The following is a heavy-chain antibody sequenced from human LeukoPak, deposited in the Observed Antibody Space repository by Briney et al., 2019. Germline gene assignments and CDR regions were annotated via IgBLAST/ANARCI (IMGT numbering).Heavy chain of an antibody. CDR1: GFTFSDYY. Sequence: GGSLRLSCAASGFTFSDYYMTWIRQAPGKGVGWVSYISSSGSNIYYADSVKGRFTISRDSAKNSLFLQMSSLRVEDTAVYYCARASRSGYAFDPWGQGTLVTVSS. CDR3: ARASRSGYAFDP. CDR2: ISSSGSNI. J-gene: IGHJ5*02. V-gene: IGHV3-11*01. D-gene: IGHD3-3*01.